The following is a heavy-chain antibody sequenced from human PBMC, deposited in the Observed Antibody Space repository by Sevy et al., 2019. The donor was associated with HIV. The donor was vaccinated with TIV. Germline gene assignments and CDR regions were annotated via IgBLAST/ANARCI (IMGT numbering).Heavy chain of an antibody. D-gene: IGHD1-26*01. CDR2: FKSKAHGGTA. V-gene: IGHV3-49*04. CDR1: GFTFGDYC. CDR3: TRWSGSQSIFDY. Sequence: GGSLRLSCATSGFTFGDYCMSWVRQAPGKGLEWISFFKSKAHGGTAENAASVKDRLTISRDDSKGIVYLQMNNLKTEDTAVYFCTRWSGSQSIFDYWGQGTLVTVSS. J-gene: IGHJ4*02.